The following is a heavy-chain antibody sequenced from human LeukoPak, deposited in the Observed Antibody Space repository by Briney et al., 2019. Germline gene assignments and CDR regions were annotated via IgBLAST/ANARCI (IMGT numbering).Heavy chain of an antibody. J-gene: IGHJ5*02. CDR3: ATPGGYYYGSGSYYNGDGNNWFDP. CDR2: FDPEDGET. D-gene: IGHD3-10*01. CDR1: GYTLTELS. V-gene: IGHV1-24*01. Sequence: ASVKVSCKVSGYTLTELSMHWVRQAPGKGLEWMGGFDPEDGETIYAQKFQGRVTMTEDTSTDTAYMELSSLRSEDTAVYYCATPGGYYYGSGSYYNGDGNNWFDPWGQGTLVTVSS.